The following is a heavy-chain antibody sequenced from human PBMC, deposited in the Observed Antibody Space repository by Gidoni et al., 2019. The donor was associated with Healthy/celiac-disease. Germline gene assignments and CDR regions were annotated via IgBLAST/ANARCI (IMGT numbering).Heavy chain of an antibody. D-gene: IGHD5-18*01. CDR3: ARGLLVDTAMVINWFDP. V-gene: IGHV4-34*01. CDR1: GGSFSGTS. Sequence: QVQLQQWGAGLLKPSETLSLPCSVYGGSFSGTSWSWIRQPPGKGLDWIGEINQSGSTNYNPSLKSRVTISVDTSKNQFSLKLSSVTAADTAVYYCARGLLVDTAMVINWFDPWGQGTLVTVSS. CDR2: INQSGST. J-gene: IGHJ5*02.